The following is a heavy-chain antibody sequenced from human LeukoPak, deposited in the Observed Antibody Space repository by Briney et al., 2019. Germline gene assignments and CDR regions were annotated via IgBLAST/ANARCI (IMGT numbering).Heavy chain of an antibody. Sequence: PAETLSLTCAVYGGSFSGYYWSWIRQPPGKGLEWIGEINHSGSTNYNPSLKSRVTISVDTSKNQFSLKLSSVTAADTAVYYCARGQDIVVVVAARVGYFGYWGQGTLVTVSS. J-gene: IGHJ4*02. V-gene: IGHV4-34*01. CDR2: INHSGST. CDR3: ARGQDIVVVVAARVGYFGY. D-gene: IGHD2-15*01. CDR1: GGSFSGYY.